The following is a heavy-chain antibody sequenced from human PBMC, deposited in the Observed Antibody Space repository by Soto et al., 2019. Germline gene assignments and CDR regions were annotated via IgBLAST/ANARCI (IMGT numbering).Heavy chain of an antibody. CDR3: AKAGVRGATIWSWFDL. V-gene: IGHV3-23*01. CDR2: ISGSGGSI. Sequence: EVQLLESGGGLVQPGGSLRLSCVASGFTFTSYAMNWVRQAPGKGLEWVSTISGSGGSIYYADSVKGRFTISRDNSKNTVYWQMNSLRAVDAAMYYCAKAGVRGATIWSWFDLWGQGTLVTVSS. CDR1: GFTFTSYA. D-gene: IGHD3-10*01. J-gene: IGHJ5*02.